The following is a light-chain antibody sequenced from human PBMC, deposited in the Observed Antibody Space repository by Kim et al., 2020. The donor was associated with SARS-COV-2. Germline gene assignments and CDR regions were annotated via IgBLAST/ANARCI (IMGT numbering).Light chain of an antibody. J-gene: IGLJ2*01. CDR1: SSNIGAGYD. CDR2: GNS. V-gene: IGLV1-40*01. Sequence: QSVLTQPPSVSGAPGQRVTISCTGSSSNIGAGYDVHWYQQLPGTAPKLLIYGNSNRPSGVPDRFSGSKSGTSASLAITGLQADDEADYYCQSYDSSLSAVVFGGGTQLTVL. CDR3: QSYDSSLSAVV.